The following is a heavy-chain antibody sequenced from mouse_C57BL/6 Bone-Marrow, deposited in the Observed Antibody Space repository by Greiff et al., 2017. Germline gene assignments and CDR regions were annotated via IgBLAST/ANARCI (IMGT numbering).Heavy chain of an antibody. Sequence: VQLQQPGAELVKPGASVKLSCKASGYTFTSYWMHWVKQRPGQGLEWIGMIHPNSGSTNYNEKFKSKATLTVDKSSSTAYMQLSSLTSEDSAVYYCARKGGNCPAWFAYWGQGTLVTVSA. CDR3: ARKGGNCPAWFAY. CDR1: GYTFTSYW. D-gene: IGHD2-1*01. CDR2: IHPNSGST. J-gene: IGHJ3*01. V-gene: IGHV1-64*01.